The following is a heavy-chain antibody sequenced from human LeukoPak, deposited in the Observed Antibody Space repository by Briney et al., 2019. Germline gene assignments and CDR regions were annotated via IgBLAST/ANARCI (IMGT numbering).Heavy chain of an antibody. Sequence: SETLSLTCTVSGGSISSYYWSWIRQPPGKGLEWIGEINHSGSTNYNPSLKSRVTISVDTSKNQFSLKLSSVTAADTAVYYCARRSHFDYWGQGTLVTVSS. CDR3: ARRSHFDY. CDR1: GGSISSYY. J-gene: IGHJ4*02. V-gene: IGHV4-34*01. CDR2: INHSGST.